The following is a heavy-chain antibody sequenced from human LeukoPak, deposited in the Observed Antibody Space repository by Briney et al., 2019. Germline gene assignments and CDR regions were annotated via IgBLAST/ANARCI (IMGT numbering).Heavy chain of an antibody. D-gene: IGHD6-13*01. CDR1: GGSISSYY. CDR3: ARDRAGYSSTYPDV. CDR2: IYYSGST. V-gene: IGHV4-59*01. J-gene: IGHJ6*02. Sequence: PSETLSLTCTVSGGSISSYYWSWVRQPPGKGLEWIGYIYYSGSTNYNPSLKSRVTISVDTSKNQFSLKLSSVTAADTAVYYCARDRAGYSSTYPDVWGQGTRSPSP.